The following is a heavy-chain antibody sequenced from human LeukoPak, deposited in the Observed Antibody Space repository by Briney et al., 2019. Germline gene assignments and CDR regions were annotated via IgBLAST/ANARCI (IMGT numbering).Heavy chain of an antibody. D-gene: IGHD4-17*01. J-gene: IGHJ4*02. CDR3: ARAGAAVTMFFDF. CDR2: IGAYNDNT. CDR1: GYTFSDFG. Sequence: GASVKVSCKASGYTFSDFGITWVRQAPGQGVEWMGWIGAYNDNTNYPQKFQGRVTLTTDTSTSTAYMELGSLTSDDTALYYCARAGAAVTMFFDFWGQGTLVTVSS. V-gene: IGHV1-18*01.